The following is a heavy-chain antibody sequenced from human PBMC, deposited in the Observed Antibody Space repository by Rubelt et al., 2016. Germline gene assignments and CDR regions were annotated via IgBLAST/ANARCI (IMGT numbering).Heavy chain of an antibody. CDR3: AREDYSNRRPNWFDP. CDR2: IYYSGST. Sequence: QVQLQESGPGLVKPSGTLSLTCTVSGGSISSSSYYWGWIRQPPGKGLEWIGSIYYSGSTYYNPSLKSRVTISVDTSKKQFSLSLSSVTAADTAVYYCAREDYSNRRPNWFDPWGQGTLVTVSS. J-gene: IGHJ5*02. CDR1: GGSISSSSYY. D-gene: IGHD4-11*01. V-gene: IGHV4-39*02.